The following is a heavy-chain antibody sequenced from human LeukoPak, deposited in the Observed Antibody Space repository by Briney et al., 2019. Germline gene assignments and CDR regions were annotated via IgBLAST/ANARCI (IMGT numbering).Heavy chain of an antibody. CDR3: ARDAYYYDSSGYPYWFDP. V-gene: IGHV3-48*01. Sequence: GGSLRLSCAASGFTLSSYSMNWVRQAPGKGLEWVSYISRSSSTIYYADSVKGRFTISRDNAKNSLYLQMNSLRAEDTAVYYCARDAYYYDSSGYPYWFDPWGQGTLVTVSS. J-gene: IGHJ5*02. CDR2: ISRSSSTI. D-gene: IGHD3-22*01. CDR1: GFTLSSYS.